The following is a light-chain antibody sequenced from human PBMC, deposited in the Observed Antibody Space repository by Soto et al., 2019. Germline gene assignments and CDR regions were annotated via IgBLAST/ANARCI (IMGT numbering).Light chain of an antibody. CDR3: QQYGSSPIT. Sequence: EIVLTQSPGTLSLSPGERATLSCRASQSITSSNLAWYQQKPGQAPRLLIYGSSSRATGTPDRFSGSGSGTDFTLTISRLEPQDFAVYYCQQYGSSPITFGQGTRLEI. CDR2: GSS. J-gene: IGKJ5*01. V-gene: IGKV3-20*01. CDR1: QSITSSN.